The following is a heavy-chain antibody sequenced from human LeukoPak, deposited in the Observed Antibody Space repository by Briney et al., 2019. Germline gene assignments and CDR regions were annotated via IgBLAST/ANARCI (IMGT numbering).Heavy chain of an antibody. CDR2: IIHNGGT. CDR1: GFTFSTYG. D-gene: IGHD6-19*01. J-gene: IGHJ4*02. Sequence: GSLRLSCAASGFTFSTYGMHWIRQPPGKGLEWIGEIIHNGGTNYSPSLKSRLSISLDTSKNQLSLNLSSVTAADTAVYYCARQPRHGSGFIESWGQGTLVTVSS. CDR3: ARQPRHGSGFIES. V-gene: IGHV4-34*12.